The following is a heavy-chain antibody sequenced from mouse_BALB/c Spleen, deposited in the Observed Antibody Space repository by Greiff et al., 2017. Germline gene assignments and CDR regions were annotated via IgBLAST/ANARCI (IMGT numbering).Heavy chain of an antibody. CDR1: GYTFTSYY. J-gene: IGHJ2*01. D-gene: IGHD1-1*01. CDR2: INPSNGGT. Sequence: QVQLQQPGAELVKPGASVKLSCKASGYTFTSYYMYWVKQRPGQGLEWIGGINPSNGGTNFNEKFKSKATLTVDKSSSTAYMQLSSLTSEDSAVYYCTRSWGHYYGSSYSYWGQGTTLTVSS. V-gene: IGHV1S81*02. CDR3: TRSWGHYYGSSYSY.